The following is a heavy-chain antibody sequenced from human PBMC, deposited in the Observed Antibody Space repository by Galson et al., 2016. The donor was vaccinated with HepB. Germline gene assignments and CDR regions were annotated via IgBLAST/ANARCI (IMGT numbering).Heavy chain of an antibody. J-gene: IGHJ4*02. CDR1: GFTFSNAW. D-gene: IGHD3-10*02. CDR2: FIHSGSP. V-gene: IGHV4-34*01. CDR3: ARGRVPTVRYDY. Sequence: LRLSCAASGFTFSNAWMSWVRQAPGKGLEWIGDFIHSGSPNYNPSLKSRVTISVDTSKRHFSLNLTSVTAADTAVYYCARGRVPTVRYDYWGRGTQVTVSS.